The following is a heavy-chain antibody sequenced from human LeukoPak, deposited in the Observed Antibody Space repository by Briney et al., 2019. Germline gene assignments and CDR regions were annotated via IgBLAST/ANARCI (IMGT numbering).Heavy chain of an antibody. J-gene: IGHJ4*02. Sequence: SETLSLTCTVSVDSISRYFWTWIRQPPGKGLEWIGYVSYSGNTNYNPSLKSRVTISLDTSKNQFSLRLSSVTAADTAMYYCARGYCSSTSCIFDYWGQGTLVTVSS. D-gene: IGHD2-2*01. CDR3: ARGYCSSTSCIFDY. CDR1: VDSISRYF. V-gene: IGHV4-59*01. CDR2: VSYSGNT.